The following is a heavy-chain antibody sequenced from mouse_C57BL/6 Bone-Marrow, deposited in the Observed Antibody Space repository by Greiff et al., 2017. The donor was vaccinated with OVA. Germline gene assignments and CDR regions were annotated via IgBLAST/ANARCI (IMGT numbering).Heavy chain of an antibody. V-gene: IGHV1-59*01. CDR2: IDPSDSYT. CDR3: ARLLDY. Sequence: QVQLQQPGAELVRPGTSVKLSCKASGYTFTSYWMHWVKQRPGQGLEWIGVIDPSDSYTNYNQKFKGKATLTVDTSSSTAYMQLSSLTSEDSAVYYCARLLDYWGQGTTLTVSS. CDR1: GYTFTSYW. J-gene: IGHJ2*01.